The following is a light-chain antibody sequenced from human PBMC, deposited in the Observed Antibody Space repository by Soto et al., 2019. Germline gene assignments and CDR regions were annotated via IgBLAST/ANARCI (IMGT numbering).Light chain of an antibody. CDR2: GNS. Sequence: QSALTQPPSVSGAPGQRVTISCTGSSSNIGAGYDVHWYQQLPGTAPKLLIYGNSNRPSGVPDRFSGSKSVTSASLAITGLQAEDEADYYCQSYDSSLTGYVFGTGTKVPVL. V-gene: IGLV1-40*01. CDR3: QSYDSSLTGYV. CDR1: SSNIGAGYD. J-gene: IGLJ1*01.